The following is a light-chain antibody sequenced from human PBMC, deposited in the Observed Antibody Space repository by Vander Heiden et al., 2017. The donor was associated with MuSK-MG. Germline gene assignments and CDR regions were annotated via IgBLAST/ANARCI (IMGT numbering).Light chain of an antibody. CDR1: QGISNY. CDR3: QKDNSAANT. V-gene: IGKV1-27*01. CDR2: AAS. J-gene: IGKJ3*01. Sequence: DIQMTQSPSSLSASVGDRVTITCRASQGISNYLAWYQQKPWKVPKLLIYAASTLQSGVPSRFRGSGSGTDFTLTIRSLQPEDVATYYCQKDNSAANTFGHGTKVDIK.